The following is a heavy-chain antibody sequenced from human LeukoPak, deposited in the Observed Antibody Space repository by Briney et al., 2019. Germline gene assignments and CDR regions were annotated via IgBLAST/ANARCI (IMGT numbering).Heavy chain of an antibody. CDR3: TRGPPGLTVTYFQH. V-gene: IGHV3-49*04. CDR1: GFTFGDYA. CDR2: IRSKAFGATT. D-gene: IGHD4-11*01. J-gene: IGHJ1*01. Sequence: GGSLRLSCTPSGFTFGDYAMSWVRQAPGKGLEWVGFIRSKAFGATTEYAASVKGRFTVSRDDSKSIAYLQMNSLKTEDTAVYYCTRGPPGLTVTYFQHWGQGTLVTVSS.